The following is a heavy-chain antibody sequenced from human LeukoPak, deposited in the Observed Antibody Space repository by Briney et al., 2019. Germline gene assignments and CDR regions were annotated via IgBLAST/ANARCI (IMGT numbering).Heavy chain of an antibody. D-gene: IGHD2-15*01. CDR1: GGSISSGDYY. Sequence: SETLSLTCTVSGGSISSGDYYWSWIRQPPGKGLEWIGYIYYSGSTYYNPSLKSRVTISVDTSKNQFSLKLSSVTAADTAVYYCARVTYCSGGSCYSAVLYYFDYWGQGTLVTVSS. CDR3: ARVTYCSGGSCYSAVLYYFDY. CDR2: IYYSGST. V-gene: IGHV4-30-4*08. J-gene: IGHJ4*02.